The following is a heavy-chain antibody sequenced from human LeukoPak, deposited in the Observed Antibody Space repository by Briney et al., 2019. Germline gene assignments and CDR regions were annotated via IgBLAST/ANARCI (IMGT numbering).Heavy chain of an antibody. V-gene: IGHV4-59*01. J-gene: IGHJ4*02. CDR1: GGTFTTYY. Sequence: SETLSLTCAVYGGTFTTYYWTWIRQAPGKGLEWIGYIYYSGTTNYNPSLKSRVTISVDTSKNQFSLKLNSVTAADTAVYYCARGTSSGWYGFDSWGQGTLVTVSS. D-gene: IGHD6-19*01. CDR2: IYYSGTT. CDR3: ARGTSSGWYGFDS.